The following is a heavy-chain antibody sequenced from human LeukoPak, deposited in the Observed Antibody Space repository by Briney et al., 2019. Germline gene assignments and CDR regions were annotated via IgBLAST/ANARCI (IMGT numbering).Heavy chain of an antibody. CDR2: AYHTGST. V-gene: IGHV4-4*02. CDR1: GGSISSPNW. Sequence: SATLSLTCAVSGGSISSPNWWTWVRQPPGKGLEWIGEAYHTGSTNYNPSLKSRVTISVDKSNNQFSLKLASVTAADTAVYYCASRHDSGPYWGQGTLVTVSP. J-gene: IGHJ4*02. CDR3: ASRHDSGPY. D-gene: IGHD4-17*01.